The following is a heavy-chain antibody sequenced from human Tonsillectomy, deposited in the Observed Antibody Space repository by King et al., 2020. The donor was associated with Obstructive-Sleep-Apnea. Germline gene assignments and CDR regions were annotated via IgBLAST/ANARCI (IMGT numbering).Heavy chain of an antibody. V-gene: IGHV4-30-4*07. CDR2: IYYSGST. D-gene: IGHD3-22*01. J-gene: IGHJ6*02. CDR3: ARARSRSSGYYYLYYYYGMDV. Sequence: VQLQESGPGLVKPSQTLSLTCAVSGGSISSGGYSWSWIRQPPGKGLEWIGYIYYSGSTYYNPSLKSRVTISVDTSKNQFSLKLSSVTAADTAVYYCARARSRSSGYYYLYYYYGMDVWGQGTTVTVSS. CDR1: GGSISSGGYS.